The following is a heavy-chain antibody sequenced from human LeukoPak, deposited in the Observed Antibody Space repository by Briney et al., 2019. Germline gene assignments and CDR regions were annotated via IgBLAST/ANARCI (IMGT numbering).Heavy chain of an antibody. CDR2: INTNTGNP. V-gene: IGHV7-4-1*02. CDR3: ARGLVVVPAAMLEEDY. D-gene: IGHD2-2*01. CDR1: GYTFTSYA. J-gene: IGHJ4*02. Sequence: ASVKVSCKASGYTFTSYAMNWVRQAPGQGLEWMGWINTNTGNPTYAQGFTGRFVFSLDTSVSTAYLQISSLKAEDTAVYYCARGLVVVPAAMLEEDYWGQGTLVTVSS.